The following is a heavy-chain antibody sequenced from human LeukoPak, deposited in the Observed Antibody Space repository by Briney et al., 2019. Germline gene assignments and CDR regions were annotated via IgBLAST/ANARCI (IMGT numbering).Heavy chain of an antibody. Sequence: GGSLRLSCAASGFTFSSYAMSWVRQAPGKGLEWVSAISGSGGSTYYADSVKGRFTISRDNAKNSLYLQMNSLRAEDTAVYYCARDSVPATSAFDIWGQGTMVTVSS. CDR1: GFTFSSYA. CDR3: ARDSVPATSAFDI. D-gene: IGHD1-1*01. V-gene: IGHV3-23*01. CDR2: ISGSGGST. J-gene: IGHJ3*02.